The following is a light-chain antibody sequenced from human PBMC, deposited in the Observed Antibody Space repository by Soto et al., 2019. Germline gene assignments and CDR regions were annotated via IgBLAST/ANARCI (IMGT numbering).Light chain of an antibody. CDR1: QSVSSKY. J-gene: IGKJ4*01. Sequence: EIVLTQSPGTLSLSPGERATLSCRASQSVSSKYLAWYQQKPGQAPRVLIYGTSIRASGVPERFSGGGSGTDFTLTITRLEPEDFAVYYCQQFNIWPHMLSFGGGTKLEMK. CDR3: QQFNIWPHMLS. CDR2: GTS. V-gene: IGKV3-20*01.